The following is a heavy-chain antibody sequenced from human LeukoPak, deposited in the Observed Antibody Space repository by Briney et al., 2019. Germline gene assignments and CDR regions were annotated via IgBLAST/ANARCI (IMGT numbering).Heavy chain of an antibody. D-gene: IGHD2-15*01. CDR1: GGSISSYY. V-gene: IGHV4-59*01. CDR3: ARGGDCSGGSCYFFDY. CDR2: IYYSGST. J-gene: IGHJ4*02. Sequence: RSETLSLTCTVSGGSISSYYWSWIRQPPGKGLEWIGYIYYSGSTNYNPSLKSRVTISVDPSKNQFSLKLSSVTAADTAVYYCARGGDCSGGSCYFFDYWGQGTLVTVSS.